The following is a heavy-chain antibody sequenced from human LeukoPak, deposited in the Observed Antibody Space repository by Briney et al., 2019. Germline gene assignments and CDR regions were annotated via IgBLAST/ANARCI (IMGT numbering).Heavy chain of an antibody. CDR2: INHSGSN. D-gene: IGHD1-1*01. Sequence: SETLSLTCAVYGGSFSGYYWSWIREPPGKGLEWIGEINHSGSNNYNPSLKSRVTISVATSKNQFSLKLSSVTAADTAVYYCARAPRNDGWFDPWGQGTLVTVSS. J-gene: IGHJ5*02. CDR3: ARAPRNDGWFDP. CDR1: GGSFSGYY. V-gene: IGHV4-34*01.